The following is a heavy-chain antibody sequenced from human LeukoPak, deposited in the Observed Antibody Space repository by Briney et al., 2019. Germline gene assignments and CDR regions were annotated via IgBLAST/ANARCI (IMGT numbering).Heavy chain of an antibody. CDR2: ISYDGSNK. Sequence: GGSLRLSCAASGFTFSSYGMHWVRQAPGKGLEWVAVISYDGSNKYYADSVKGRFTISSDNSKNTLYLQMNSLRAEDTAVYYCAKDRGVSSWYAFDIWGQGTMVTVSS. D-gene: IGHD6-13*01. J-gene: IGHJ3*02. CDR3: AKDRGVSSWYAFDI. CDR1: GFTFSSYG. V-gene: IGHV3-30*18.